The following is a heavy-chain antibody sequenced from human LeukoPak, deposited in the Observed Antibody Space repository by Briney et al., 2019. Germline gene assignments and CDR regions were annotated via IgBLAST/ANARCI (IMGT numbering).Heavy chain of an antibody. CDR1: GGSISSGGYY. V-gene: IGHV4-31*03. J-gene: IGHJ5*02. D-gene: IGHD4-11*01. CDR3: ARHETYSFDP. Sequence: SGTLSLTCTVSGGSISSGGYYWSWIRQHPGKGLEWIGYIYYSGSTYYNPSLKSRVTISVDTSKNQFSLKLSSVTAADTAVYYCARHETYSFDPWGQGTLVTVSS. CDR2: IYYSGST.